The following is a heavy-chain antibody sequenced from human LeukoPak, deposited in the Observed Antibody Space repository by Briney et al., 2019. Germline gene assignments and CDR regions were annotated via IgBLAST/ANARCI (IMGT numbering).Heavy chain of an antibody. CDR3: VRGGSYTFDP. V-gene: IGHV3-7*01. Sequence: PGGSLRLSCSAFGFTLSHYWMTWVRQAPGQGLEWVASIKEDGSEKSYVDSVKGRFTISRDNAKNSLYLQMNSLGAEDTAAYYCVRGGSYTFDPWGQGILVTVSS. CDR2: IKEDGSEK. J-gene: IGHJ5*02. D-gene: IGHD1-26*01. CDR1: GFTLSHYW.